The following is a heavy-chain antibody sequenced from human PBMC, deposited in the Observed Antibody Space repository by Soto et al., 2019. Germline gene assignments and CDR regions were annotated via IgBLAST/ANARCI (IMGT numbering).Heavy chain of an antibody. CDR1: GITVSTNY. D-gene: IGHD6-13*01. CDR3: ARASIAAAGYYFDY. Sequence: PGGSLRLSCAASGITVSTNYMSWVRRAPGKGLEWVSVIYSGGSTYYADSVKGRFTISRDNSKNTLYLQMNSLRAEDTAVYYCARASIAAAGYYFDYWGQGTLVTVSS. V-gene: IGHV3-53*01. J-gene: IGHJ4*02. CDR2: IYSGGST.